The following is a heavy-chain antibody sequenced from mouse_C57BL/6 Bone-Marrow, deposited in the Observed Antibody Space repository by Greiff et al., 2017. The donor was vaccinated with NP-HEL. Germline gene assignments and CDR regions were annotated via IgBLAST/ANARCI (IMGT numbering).Heavy chain of an antibody. V-gene: IGHV7-1*01. CDR1: GFTFSDFY. D-gene: IGHD2-3*01. CDR2: SRNKANDYTT. J-gene: IGHJ2*01. CDR3: ARDASDGSFDY. Sequence: EVMLVESGGGLVQSERSLRLSCATSGFTFSDFYMEWVRQAPGKGLEWIAASRNKANDYTTEYSASVKGRFIVSRDTSQSILYLQMNALRAEDTAIYYCARDASDGSFDYWGQGTTLTVSS.